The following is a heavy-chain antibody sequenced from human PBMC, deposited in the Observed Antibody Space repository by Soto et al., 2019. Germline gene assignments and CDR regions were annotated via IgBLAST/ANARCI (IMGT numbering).Heavy chain of an antibody. Sequence: QVQLQGSGPGLVKASQTLSLTCTVSGGSITNGGYYWSWIRQRPGKGLEGVGYIDNSEITAYNPSFKSRVSISGDTSKNQFSLNMDSVTAADTAVYYCATAYYFGSGSYGFDYWGQGTLVTVYS. CDR2: IDNSEIT. J-gene: IGHJ4*02. V-gene: IGHV4-31*03. D-gene: IGHD3-10*01. CDR3: ATAYYFGSGSYGFDY. CDR1: GGSITNGGYY.